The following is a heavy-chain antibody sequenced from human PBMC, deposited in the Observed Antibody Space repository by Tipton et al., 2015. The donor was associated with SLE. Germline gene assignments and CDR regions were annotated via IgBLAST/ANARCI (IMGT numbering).Heavy chain of an antibody. CDR1: GYTFTSYA. CDR3: ARGFLTLAAAGTDNWFAP. CDR2: INAGNGNT. D-gene: IGHD6-13*01. Sequence: QSGAEVKKPGASVKVSCKASGYTFTSYAMHWVRQDPGQRLEWMGWINAGNGNTKYSQKFQGRVTITRDTSASTAYMELSSLRSEDTAVYYCARGFLTLAAAGTDNWFAPWGQGTLVTVSS. J-gene: IGHJ5*02. V-gene: IGHV1-3*01.